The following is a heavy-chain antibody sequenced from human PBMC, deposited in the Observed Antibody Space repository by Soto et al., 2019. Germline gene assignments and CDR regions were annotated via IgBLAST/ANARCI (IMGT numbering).Heavy chain of an antibody. J-gene: IGHJ4*02. CDR1: GDSIAHYY. V-gene: IGHV4-59*01. Sequence: SETLSLTCTVSGDSIAHYYWSWIRQPPGKRLEWIGYIYYTGSTTYNPSLESRVTMSIDTSRNQFSLKLRSVNAADTAIYYCAKHRRREAEGFTLDYWGRGTLVNVS. D-gene: IGHD6-13*01. CDR3: AKHRRREAEGFTLDY. CDR2: IYYTGST.